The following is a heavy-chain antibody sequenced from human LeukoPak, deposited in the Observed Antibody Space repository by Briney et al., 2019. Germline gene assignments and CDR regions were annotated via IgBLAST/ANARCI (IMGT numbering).Heavy chain of an antibody. CDR2: ISGSGGST. Sequence: GGSLRLSCTASGFTFSSYAMSWVRQAPGKGLEWVSAISGSGGSTDYADSVKGRFTISRDNSKNTLYLQMNSLRAEDTAVYYCAREAAAEDGYFDYWGQGTLVTVSS. CDR3: AREAAAEDGYFDY. D-gene: IGHD6-13*01. V-gene: IGHV3-23*01. CDR1: GFTFSSYA. J-gene: IGHJ4*02.